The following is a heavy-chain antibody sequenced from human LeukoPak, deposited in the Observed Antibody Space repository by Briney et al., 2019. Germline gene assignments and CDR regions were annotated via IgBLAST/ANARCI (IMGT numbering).Heavy chain of an antibody. Sequence: GGSLRLSCAASGFTFSIYALSWVRQAPGKGLEWISGIIGAGTTYYADSVEGRFTVSRDQASNTVFLRMNSLRAEDSAVYYCAKDLRHGDGYWGIDYWGQGALVTVSS. D-gene: IGHD5-24*01. J-gene: IGHJ4*02. V-gene: IGHV3-23*01. CDR3: AKDLRHGDGYWGIDY. CDR1: GFTFSIYA. CDR2: IIGAGTT.